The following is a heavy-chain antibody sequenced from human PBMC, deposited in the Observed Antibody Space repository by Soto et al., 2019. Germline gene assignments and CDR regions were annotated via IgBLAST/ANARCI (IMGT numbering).Heavy chain of an antibody. CDR1: GDSITSDKYY. CDR2: IYYDGNT. CDR3: AKSSIEPRLFMYRFDS. D-gene: IGHD6-6*01. J-gene: IGHJ4*02. Sequence: KPSETLSLTCTVSGDSITSDKYYWGWIRQPPGKGLETIANIYYDGNTYYNPSLESRVTISVDTSKNQFSLRLTSVTAADTAVYYCAKSSIEPRLFMYRFDSWGVGTLVTVSS. V-gene: IGHV4-39*01.